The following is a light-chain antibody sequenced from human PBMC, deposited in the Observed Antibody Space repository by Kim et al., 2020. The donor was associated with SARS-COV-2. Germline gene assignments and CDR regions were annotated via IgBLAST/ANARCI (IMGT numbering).Light chain of an antibody. Sequence: DIQMTQSPSSLSASVGDRVTITCQASQNIRIYVNWFQKKPGKAPKLLINDVSTLQGGDPSRYSGGGSGTHFTFTISSLQPEDIATYYCQQYDDLPLTFGGGTKVDIK. CDR2: DVS. J-gene: IGKJ4*01. CDR3: QQYDDLPLT. V-gene: IGKV1-33*01. CDR1: QNIRIY.